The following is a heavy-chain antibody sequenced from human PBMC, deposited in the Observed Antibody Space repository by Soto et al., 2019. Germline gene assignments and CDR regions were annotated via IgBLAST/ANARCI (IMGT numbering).Heavy chain of an antibody. D-gene: IGHD3-16*01. CDR3: AGCAWACINSLYDY. J-gene: IGHJ4*02. Sequence: GESVKVSCKVSGYTFTSYGNSWVRQAPGRGLEGMGWISPYNGNTNSAQKFQGRVTMTTDTSTSTAYMELRSLRSDDTAVYYCAGCAWACINSLYDYWGQGTLVTVSS. CDR1: GYTFTSYG. CDR2: ISPYNGNT. V-gene: IGHV1-18*04.